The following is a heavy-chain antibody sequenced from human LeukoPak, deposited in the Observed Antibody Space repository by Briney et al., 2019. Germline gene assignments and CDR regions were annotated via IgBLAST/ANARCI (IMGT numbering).Heavy chain of an antibody. J-gene: IGHJ4*02. V-gene: IGHV4-39*01. CDR3: ARHAKYCSSTSCYSFDY. CDR1: GGSISSSSYY. CDR2: IYYSGST. Sequence: PSETLSPTCTVSGGSISSSSYYWGWIRQPPGKGLEWIGSIYYSGSTYYNPSLKSRVTISVDTSKNQFSLKLSSVTAVDTAVYYCARHAKYCSSTSCYSFDYWGQGTLVTVSS. D-gene: IGHD2-2*02.